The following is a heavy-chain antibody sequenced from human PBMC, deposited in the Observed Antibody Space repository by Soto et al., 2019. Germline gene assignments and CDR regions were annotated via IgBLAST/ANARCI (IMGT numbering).Heavy chain of an antibody. CDR3: ARGNYYYGLDV. J-gene: IGHJ6*02. V-gene: IGHV3-48*03. CDR2: MTNSGNSM. Sequence: PGGSLRLSCVYSGVTFSSYEMNWVRQGPGKGLEWISHMTNSGNSMSHADSVKGRFSISRDNAKNSLYLQMNSLRAGDTAVYYCARGNYYYGLDVWGQGTTVTVSS. CDR1: GVTFSSYE.